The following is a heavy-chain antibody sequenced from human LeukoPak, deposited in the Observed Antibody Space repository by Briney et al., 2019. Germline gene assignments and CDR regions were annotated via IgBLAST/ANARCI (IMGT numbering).Heavy chain of an antibody. D-gene: IGHD6-13*01. CDR3: ARAKQQLVFDY. V-gene: IGHV4-30-2*01. Sequence: SQTLSLTCTVSGGSINNGGYYWGWIRQPRGTGLEGIGYIYHSGSTYYNPSLKSRVTISVDRSKNQFSLKLSSVTAADTAVYYCARAKQQLVFDYWGQGTLVTVSS. CDR2: IYHSGST. J-gene: IGHJ4*02. CDR1: GGSINNGGYY.